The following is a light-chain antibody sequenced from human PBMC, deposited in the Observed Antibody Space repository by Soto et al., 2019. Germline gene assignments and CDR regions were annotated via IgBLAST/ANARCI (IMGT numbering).Light chain of an antibody. Sequence: DIQMTQSPTSLSASVGDRVTITCRASQGIRNYVAWYQQIPGKAPKLLIYAASTLQSGVPSRSSGSGSGTDFTLTIHRLQPEGVSTYSCQKYSSVPVFGPGTKVEIK. J-gene: IGKJ3*01. V-gene: IGKV1-27*01. CDR1: QGIRNY. CDR3: QKYSSVPV. CDR2: AAS.